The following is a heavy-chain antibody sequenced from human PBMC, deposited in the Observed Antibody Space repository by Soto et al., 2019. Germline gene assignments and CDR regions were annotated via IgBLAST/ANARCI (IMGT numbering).Heavy chain of an antibody. V-gene: IGHV3-30-3*01. CDR3: AREVHPAMAPSFEY. CDR2: ISYDGSNK. D-gene: IGHD5-18*01. J-gene: IGHJ4*02. Sequence: PGGSLRLSCAASGFTFSSYAMHWVRQAPGKGLEWVAVISYDGSNKYYADSVKGRFTISRDNSKNTLYLQMNSLRAEDTAVYYCAREVHPAMAPSFEYWGQGTPVTVSS. CDR1: GFTFSSYA.